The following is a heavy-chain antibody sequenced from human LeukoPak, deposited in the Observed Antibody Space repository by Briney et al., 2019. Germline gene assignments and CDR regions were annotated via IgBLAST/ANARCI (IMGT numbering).Heavy chain of an antibody. CDR3: AREALRYFDWSRGSYYGMDV. CDR1: GFTFSSYG. D-gene: IGHD3-9*01. V-gene: IGHV3-33*01. J-gene: IGHJ6*04. CDR2: IWYDGSNK. Sequence: PGGSLRLSCAASGFTFSSYGMHWVRQAPGKGLEGVAVIWYDGSNKYYADSVKGRFTISRDNSKNTLYLQMNSLRAEDTAVYYCAREALRYFDWSRGSYYGMDVWGKGTTVTVSS.